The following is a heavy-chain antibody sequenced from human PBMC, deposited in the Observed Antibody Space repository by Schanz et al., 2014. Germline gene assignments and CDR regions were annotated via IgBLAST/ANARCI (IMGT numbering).Heavy chain of an antibody. CDR2: IWFDGTDR. J-gene: IGHJ4*02. V-gene: IGHV3-33*06. Sequence: QVQLVESGGGVVQPGRSLRLSCATSGFTFSSYGMHWVRQAPGKGLEWVAVIWFDGTDRYYADSVKGRFTISRDNSKNTLYLQMNSLRAEDTAVYYCVKLPGATGTTSHFDYWGQGTLVTVSS. D-gene: IGHD1-1*01. CDR3: VKLPGATGTTSHFDY. CDR1: GFTFSSYG.